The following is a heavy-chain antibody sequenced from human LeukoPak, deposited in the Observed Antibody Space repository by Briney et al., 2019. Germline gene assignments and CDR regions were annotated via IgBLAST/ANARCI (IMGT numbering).Heavy chain of an antibody. Sequence: PGGSLRLSCAASGFTFRDYYMSWIRQAPGKGLEWVSYISSSGSTIYYADSVKGRFTISRDNAKNSLYLQMNSLRAEDTAVYYCARGPSSIFGVVMQGYFDYWGQGTLVTVSS. CDR2: ISSSGSTI. V-gene: IGHV3-11*01. D-gene: IGHD3-3*01. CDR3: ARGPSSIFGVVMQGYFDY. CDR1: GFTFRDYY. J-gene: IGHJ4*02.